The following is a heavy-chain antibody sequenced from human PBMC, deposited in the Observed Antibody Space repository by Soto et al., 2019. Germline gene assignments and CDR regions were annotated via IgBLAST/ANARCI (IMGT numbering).Heavy chain of an antibody. CDR3: AKDSVSRAYDSSGYYQPYYYGMAV. V-gene: IGHV3-43*01. CDR1: GFTFDDYT. Sequence: GGSLRLSCAASGFTFDDYTMHWVRQAPGKGLEWVSLISWDGGSTYYADSVKGRFTISRDNSKNSLYLQMNSLRTEDTALYYCAKDSVSRAYDSSGYYQPYYYGMAVWGQGTTVTVSS. D-gene: IGHD3-22*01. J-gene: IGHJ6*02. CDR2: ISWDGGST.